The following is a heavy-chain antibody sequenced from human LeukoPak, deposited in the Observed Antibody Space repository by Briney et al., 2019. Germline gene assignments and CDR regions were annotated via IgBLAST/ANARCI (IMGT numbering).Heavy chain of an antibody. D-gene: IGHD2-15*01. CDR1: GYTFTGYY. Sequence: ASVKVSCKASGYTFTGYYMHWVRQAPGQGLEWMGWINPNSGGTNYAQKFQGRVTMTRDTSISTAYMELSRLRSDDTAVYYCARSPYCSGTHCNEAWFDPWGHGTLVTVSS. J-gene: IGHJ5*02. CDR3: ARSPYCSGTHCNEAWFDP. V-gene: IGHV1-2*02. CDR2: INPNSGGT.